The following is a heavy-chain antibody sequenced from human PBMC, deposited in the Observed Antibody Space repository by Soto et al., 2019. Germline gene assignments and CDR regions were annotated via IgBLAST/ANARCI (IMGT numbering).Heavy chain of an antibody. CDR2: IYWDDDK. J-gene: IGHJ4*02. D-gene: IGHD1-1*01. Sequence: QITLKESGPTLVKPTQTLTLTCTFSGFSLSTSGVGVGWIRQPPGKALEWLALIYWDDDKRYSPSLKNRLTITKDTSRNQVVLTMTNMDPVDTATYYWAHDDVAQQGFDYWGQGTLVAVSS. CDR3: AHDDVAQQGFDY. V-gene: IGHV2-5*02. CDR1: GFSLSTSGVG.